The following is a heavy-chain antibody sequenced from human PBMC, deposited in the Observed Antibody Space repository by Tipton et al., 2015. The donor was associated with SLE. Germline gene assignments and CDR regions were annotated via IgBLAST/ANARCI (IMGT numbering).Heavy chain of an antibody. J-gene: IGHJ6*02. V-gene: IGHV4-59*11. CDR1: GASISRHY. D-gene: IGHD2-2*01. CDR2: IFHSGGT. CDR3: ASMIVVIPVEARRDGMDV. Sequence: TLSLTCTVSGASISRHYWTWIRQPPGKGLEWIGDIFHSGGTNYNPSLKSRVTISVDTSKNQFSLNLSSVTAADTALYYCASMIVVIPVEARRDGMDVWGQGTTVTVSS.